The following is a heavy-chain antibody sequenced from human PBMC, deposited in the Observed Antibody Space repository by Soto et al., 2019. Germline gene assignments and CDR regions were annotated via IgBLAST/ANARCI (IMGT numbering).Heavy chain of an antibody. D-gene: IGHD3-22*01. Sequence: GASVKVSCKASGYTFTSYGISWVRQAPGQGLEWMGWINAYNGNTKYSQKLQGRVTITKDTSASTAYMELNSLRSEDTAVYYCARTSGYYSLDYWGQGALVTVSS. V-gene: IGHV1-18*01. CDR3: ARTSGYYSLDY. J-gene: IGHJ4*02. CDR1: GYTFTSYG. CDR2: INAYNGNT.